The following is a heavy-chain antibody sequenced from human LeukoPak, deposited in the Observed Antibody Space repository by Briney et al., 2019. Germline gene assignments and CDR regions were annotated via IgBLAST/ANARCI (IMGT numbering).Heavy chain of an antibody. CDR3: AKGWCSGGTCAWFDY. Sequence: GGSLRLSCAASGFTFDNYAMHWVRQVPGKGLERVSGISWSSTSIGYADSVKGRFSISRDNAKNSLYLQMNSLRLEDTALYYCAKGWCSGGTCAWFDYWGQGTLVTVSS. CDR1: GFTFDNYA. V-gene: IGHV3-9*01. CDR2: ISWSSTSI. D-gene: IGHD2-15*01. J-gene: IGHJ4*02.